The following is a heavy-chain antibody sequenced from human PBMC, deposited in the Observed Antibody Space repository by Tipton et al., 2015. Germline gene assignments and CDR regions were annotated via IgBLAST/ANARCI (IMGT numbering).Heavy chain of an antibody. D-gene: IGHD6-19*01. Sequence: TLSLTCTVSGDSISSSSWWSWVRQPPGKGLEWIGEINHGGSTNYNPSLKSRVTMSVDKSKNQFSLQLNSVTAADTAVYYCARAFIAVSGPFDYWGRGAHVTVSS. V-gene: IGHV4-4*02. CDR2: INHGGST. J-gene: IGHJ4*02. CDR1: GDSISSSSW. CDR3: ARAFIAVSGPFDY.